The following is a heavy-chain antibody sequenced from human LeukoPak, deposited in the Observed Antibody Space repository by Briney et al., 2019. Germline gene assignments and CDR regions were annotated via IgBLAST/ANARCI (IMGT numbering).Heavy chain of an antibody. V-gene: IGHV1-8*01. J-gene: IGHJ3*02. CDR2: MNPNSGNT. CDR1: GYTFTSYD. D-gene: IGHD2-2*01. CDR3: ARAGVVVPAAIGAFDI. Sequence: GASVKVSCKASGYTFTSYDINWVRQATGQGLEWMGWMNPNSGNTGYAQKFQGRVTMTRNTSISTAYMELSSLRSEDTAVYYCARAGVVVPAAIGAFDIWGQGTMVTVSS.